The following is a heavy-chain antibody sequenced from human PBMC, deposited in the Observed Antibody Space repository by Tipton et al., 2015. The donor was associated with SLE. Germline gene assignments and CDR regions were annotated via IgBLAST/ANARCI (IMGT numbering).Heavy chain of an antibody. CDR3: AREEGDYYNYAWFDP. D-gene: IGHD2-21*02. V-gene: IGHV4-4*07. CDR1: GGSINSFY. J-gene: IGHJ5*02. Sequence: TLSLTCTVSGGSINSFYWTWVRQPAGKGLEWIGHFHSSGILNYNPSLKSRVTMSGDTSKNQLSLKLSSVTAADTAVYYCAREEGDYYNYAWFDPWGQGTLVTVSS. CDR2: FHSSGIL.